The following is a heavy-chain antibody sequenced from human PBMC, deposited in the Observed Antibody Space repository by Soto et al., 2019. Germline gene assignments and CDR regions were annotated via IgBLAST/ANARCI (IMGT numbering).Heavy chain of an antibody. CDR3: ASQQLVHYYYGMDV. V-gene: IGHV4-39*01. CDR2: IYYSGST. CDR1: Y. D-gene: IGHD6-13*01. J-gene: IGHJ6*02. Sequence: YWGWIRQPPGKGLEWIGSIYYSGSTYYNPSLKSRVTISVDTSKNQFSLKLSSVTAADTAVYYCASQQLVHYYYGMDVRGPGTTVTVSS.